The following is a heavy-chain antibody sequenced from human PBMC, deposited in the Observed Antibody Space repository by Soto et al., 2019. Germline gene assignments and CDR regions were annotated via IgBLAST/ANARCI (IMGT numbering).Heavy chain of an antibody. CDR1: GFTFSSYG. CDR2: IWYDGSNK. CDR3: ARDPPTGRMDV. Sequence: QVQLVESGGGVVQPGRSLRLCCAASGFTFSSYGMHWVRQAPGKGLEWVAVIWYDGSNKYYADSVKGRFTISRDNSKNTLYLQMNSLRAEDTAVYYCARDPPTGRMDVWGQGTTVTVSS. V-gene: IGHV3-33*01. J-gene: IGHJ6*02.